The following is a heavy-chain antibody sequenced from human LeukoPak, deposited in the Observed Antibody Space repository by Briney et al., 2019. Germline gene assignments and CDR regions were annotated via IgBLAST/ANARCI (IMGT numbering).Heavy chain of an antibody. D-gene: IGHD3-3*01. CDR1: GFTFNRYP. CDR3: APSVLSSFDY. CDR2: MSGNGDSV. Sequence: PGGSLRLSCAASGFTFNRYPMTWVRQVPGKGLEWVSSMSGNGDSVYYADSVEGRFTMSRDNSKNTLYLQMNSLRAEDTALYFCAPSVLSSFDYWGQGTLVTVSS. J-gene: IGHJ4*02. V-gene: IGHV3-23*01.